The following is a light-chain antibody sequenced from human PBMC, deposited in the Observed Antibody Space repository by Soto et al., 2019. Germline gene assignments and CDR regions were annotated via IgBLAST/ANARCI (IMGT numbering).Light chain of an antibody. V-gene: IGKV3-11*01. J-gene: IGKJ5*01. CDR2: DAS. CDR3: QQRSNWPPIT. CDR1: QSVSSD. Sequence: EIVLTQSPATLSLSPGERETISCRASQSVSSDLAWYQQKPGQAPRLLIYDASNRATGIPARFSGSGSGTDFTLTISSLEAEDFAVYYCQQRSNWPPITFGQGTRLDIK.